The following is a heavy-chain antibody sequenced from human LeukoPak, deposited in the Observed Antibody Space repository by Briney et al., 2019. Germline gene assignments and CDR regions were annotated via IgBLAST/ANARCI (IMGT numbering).Heavy chain of an antibody. CDR3: AISHVVKDAFDI. CDR1: VGSISSYY. V-gene: IGHV4-59*01. Sequence: SETLSLTCAVSVGSISSYYWSWIRQPPGKGLEWIGYIYYSGSTNYNPYLKSRVTISVDTSKNQFSLKLSSVTAADTAVYYCAISHVVKDAFDIWGQGTMVTVSS. CDR2: IYYSGST. J-gene: IGHJ3*02. D-gene: IGHD3-22*01.